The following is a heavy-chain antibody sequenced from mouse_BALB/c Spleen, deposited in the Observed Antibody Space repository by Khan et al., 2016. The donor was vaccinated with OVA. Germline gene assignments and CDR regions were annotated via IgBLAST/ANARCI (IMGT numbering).Heavy chain of an antibody. V-gene: IGHV5-6*01. CDR3: TRLAYYYDSEGVAY. CDR2: VSTGGSYT. Sequence: EVELVESGGDLVKPGGSLKLSCAASGFTFSTYGMSWVRQTPDKRLEWVATVSTGGSYTYYADSVKGRFTIPRDNAKNTLFLQMSGLKSEDTARFYCTRLAYYYDSEGVAYWGQGTLVTVSA. D-gene: IGHD1-1*01. CDR1: GFTFSTYG. J-gene: IGHJ3*01.